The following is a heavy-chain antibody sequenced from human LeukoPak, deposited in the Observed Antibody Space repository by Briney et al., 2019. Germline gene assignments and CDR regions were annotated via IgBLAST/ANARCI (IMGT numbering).Heavy chain of an antibody. CDR2: ISAYNGNT. V-gene: IGHV1-18*01. J-gene: IGHJ3*02. CDR3: ARDLLRALSGYIPAYAFDI. D-gene: IGHD3-22*01. Sequence: VASVKVSYKASGYTFTSYGISWVRQAPGQGLEWMGWISAYNGNTNYAQKLQGRVTITADESTSTAYMELSSLRSEDTAVYYCARDLLRALSGYIPAYAFDIWGQGTMVTVSS. CDR1: GYTFTSYG.